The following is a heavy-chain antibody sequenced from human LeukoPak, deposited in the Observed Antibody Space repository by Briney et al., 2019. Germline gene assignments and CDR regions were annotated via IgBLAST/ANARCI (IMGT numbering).Heavy chain of an antibody. J-gene: IGHJ4*02. CDR1: GGSFSGYY. D-gene: IGHD2-2*01. Sequence: PSETLSLTCAVYGGSFSGYYWSWIRQPPGKGLEWIGEINHSGSTNYNPSLKSRVTISVDTSKNQFSLKLSSATAADTAVYYCARARRTYCSSTSCYGYFDYWGQGTLVTVSS. V-gene: IGHV4-34*01. CDR2: INHSGST. CDR3: ARARRTYCSSTSCYGYFDY.